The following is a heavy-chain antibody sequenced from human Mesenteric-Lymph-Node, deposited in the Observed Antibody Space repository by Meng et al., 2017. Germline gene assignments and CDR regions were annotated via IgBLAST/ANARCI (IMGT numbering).Heavy chain of an antibody. Sequence: EVQLVESGGGLVQPGGSLRLSCAAYGFTFSSYWMHWVRQAPGKGLVWVSRINTDGRSTSYTDSVKGRFTISRDNAKKTLYLQMNSLRAEDTAVYYCVRWDYGVNSGPENWGQGTLVTVSS. D-gene: IGHD4/OR15-4a*01. CDR3: VRWDYGVNSGPEN. J-gene: IGHJ4*02. V-gene: IGHV3-74*01. CDR1: GFTFSSYW. CDR2: INTDGRST.